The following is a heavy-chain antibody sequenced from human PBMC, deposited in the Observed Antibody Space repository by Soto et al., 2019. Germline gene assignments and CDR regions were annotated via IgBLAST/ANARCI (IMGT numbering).Heavy chain of an antibody. J-gene: IGHJ4*02. V-gene: IGHV1-2*02. CDR1: GFNFAGYF. D-gene: IGHD3-3*01. Sequence: WASVKVSCKASGFNFAGYFLHWVRQAPGQGLEWMGWINPNSGATKDAQKFQGRVTMTWDTSISSAYIELVSLRFDDAAVYYCSWSDYHYFGSWGQGTLVTVSS. CDR3: SWSDYHYFGS. CDR2: INPNSGAT.